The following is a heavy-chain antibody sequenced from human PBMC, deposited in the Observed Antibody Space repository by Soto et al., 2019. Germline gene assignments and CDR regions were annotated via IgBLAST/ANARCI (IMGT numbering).Heavy chain of an antibody. CDR2: ITPNVGGK. CDR1: GDAFHDYY. D-gene: IGHD1-20*01. J-gene: IGHJ6*04. V-gene: IGHV1-2*04. CDR3: ARDQQKYNPSFYYYYAMDL. Sequence: AVRVSCRAAGDAFHDYYIYCVRQAPGQRPEWVAWITPNVGGKGYGQMCQDWVAVTRDTSIGTAYLELTGLRSDDTAIYHCARDQQKYNPSFYYYYAMDLWGKGTTVTVS.